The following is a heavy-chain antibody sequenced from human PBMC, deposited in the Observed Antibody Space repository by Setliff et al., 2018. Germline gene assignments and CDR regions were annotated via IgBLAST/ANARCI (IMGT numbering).Heavy chain of an antibody. CDR1: GFTFSTYA. J-gene: IGHJ4*02. V-gene: IGHV3-23*01. CDR3: AKMVGGSRSSGSCYFDY. Sequence: GGSLRLSCAASGFTFSTYAMSWFRQAPGKGLEWVSVISGSGTTTYYADSVKGRFTISRDNSKNTVYLQMNSLRAEDTAIYYCAKMVGGSRSSGSCYFDYWGQGTLVTVSS. CDR2: ISGSGTTT. D-gene: IGHD2-15*01.